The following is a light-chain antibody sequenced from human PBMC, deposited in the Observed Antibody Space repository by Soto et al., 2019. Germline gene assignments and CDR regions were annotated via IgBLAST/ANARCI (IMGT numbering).Light chain of an antibody. V-gene: IGKV1-5*01. J-gene: IGKJ1*01. Sequence: DIQITQSPSSLSASVVDRVTITFRASQSISSYLNWYQQKPGKAPKLLIYDASSLESGVPSRFSGSGSGTEFTLTISSLQPDDFATYYCQQYNSYTATFGQGTKVDIK. CDR3: QQYNSYTAT. CDR2: DAS. CDR1: QSISSY.